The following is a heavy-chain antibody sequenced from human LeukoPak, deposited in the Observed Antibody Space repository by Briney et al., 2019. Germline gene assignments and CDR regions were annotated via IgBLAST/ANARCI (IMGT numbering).Heavy chain of an antibody. CDR1: GGSFSGYY. J-gene: IGHJ3*02. CDR2: INHSGST. CDR3: ARVVPAAREADAFDI. D-gene: IGHD2-2*01. V-gene: IGHV4-34*01. Sequence: PSETLSLTCVVYGGSFSGYYWSWIRQPPGKGLEWIGEINHSGSTNYNPSLKSRVTISVDTSKNQFSLKLSSVTAADTAVYYCARVVPAAREADAFDIWGQGTMVTVSS.